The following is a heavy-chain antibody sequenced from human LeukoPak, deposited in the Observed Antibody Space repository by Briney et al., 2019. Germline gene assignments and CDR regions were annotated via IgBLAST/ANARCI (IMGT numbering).Heavy chain of an antibody. CDR2: INHSGST. CDR3: WGISDRTPINWFDP. D-gene: IGHD3-16*01. V-gene: IGHV4-34*01. J-gene: IGHJ5*02. CDR1: GGSFSGYY. Sequence: SDTLSLTCAVYGGSFSGYYWSWIRQPPGKGLEWIGEINHSGSTNYNPSLKSRVTISVDTSKNQFSLKLSSVTAADTAVYYCWGISDRTPINWFDPWGQGTLVTVSS.